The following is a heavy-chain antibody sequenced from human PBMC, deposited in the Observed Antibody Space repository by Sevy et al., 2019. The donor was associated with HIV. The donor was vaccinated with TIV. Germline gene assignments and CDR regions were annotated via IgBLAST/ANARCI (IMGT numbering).Heavy chain of an antibody. J-gene: IGHJ4*02. V-gene: IGHV1-2*02. CDR1: GYTFTGYY. Sequence: ASVKVSCKASGYTFTGYYMHWVRQAPGQGLEWMGWINPNSGGTNYAQKFQGRVTMTRDTSISTAYMELSRLRSDDTAVYYCWYSGYDSSYFDYWGQGTLVTVSS. D-gene: IGHD5-12*01. CDR3: WYSGYDSSYFDY. CDR2: INPNSGGT.